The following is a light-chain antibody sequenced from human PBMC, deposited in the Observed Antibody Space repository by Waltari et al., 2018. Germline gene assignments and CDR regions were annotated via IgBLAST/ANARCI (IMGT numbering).Light chain of an antibody. J-gene: IGKJ1*01. Sequence: DVQMTQSPSSLSASVGDTVTITCRASQTISRYLNWYQQQPGKAPKLLIYAATTLQSEVPSRFTGSGSGTDFTLTISSVQPEDFAIYYCQQSYSSPWTFGPGTKVEIK. CDR1: QTISRY. CDR3: QQSYSSPWT. CDR2: AAT. V-gene: IGKV1-39*01.